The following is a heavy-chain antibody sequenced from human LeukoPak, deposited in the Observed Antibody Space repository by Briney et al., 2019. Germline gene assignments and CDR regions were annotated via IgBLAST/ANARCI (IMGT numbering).Heavy chain of an antibody. CDR3: AKDSSDSSSWYWAFDI. CDR1: GFTFDDYA. D-gene: IGHD6-13*01. J-gene: IGHJ3*02. V-gene: IGHV3-9*01. CDR2: ISWNSGSI. Sequence: GGSLRLSCAASGFTFDDYAMHWVRHAPGKGLEWVSGISWNSGSIGYADSVKGRFTISRDNAKNSLYLQMNSLRAEDTALYYCAKDSSDSSSWYWAFDIWGQGTMVTVSS.